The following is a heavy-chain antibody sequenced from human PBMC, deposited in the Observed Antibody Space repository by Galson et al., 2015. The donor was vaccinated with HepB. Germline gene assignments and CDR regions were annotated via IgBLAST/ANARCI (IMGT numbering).Heavy chain of an antibody. CDR2: INSDGSST. D-gene: IGHD3-10*01. CDR3: ASVGSYYPYYFDY. V-gene: IGHV3-74*01. CDR1: GFTFSSYW. Sequence: SLRLSCAASGFTFSSYWMHWVRQAPGKGLVWVSRINSDGSSTSYADSVKGRFTMSRDNAKNALYLQMNSLRAEDTAVYYCASVGSYYPYYFDYWGQGPLVTVSS. J-gene: IGHJ4*02.